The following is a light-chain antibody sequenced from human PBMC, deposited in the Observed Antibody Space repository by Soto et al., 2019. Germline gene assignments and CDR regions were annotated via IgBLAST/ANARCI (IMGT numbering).Light chain of an antibody. V-gene: IGKV1-27*01. CDR2: AAS. Sequence: DIQMTHSPSSLSASVGDRVTITCRASQGIDNYLAWYQQKPGKAPKLLIYAASTLQSCVPSRFTGSGSGTDFTLTISSLQPEDAATYYCQKCKVDPFTFGGGTKVDIK. J-gene: IGKJ4*01. CDR3: QKCKVDPFT. CDR1: QGIDNY.